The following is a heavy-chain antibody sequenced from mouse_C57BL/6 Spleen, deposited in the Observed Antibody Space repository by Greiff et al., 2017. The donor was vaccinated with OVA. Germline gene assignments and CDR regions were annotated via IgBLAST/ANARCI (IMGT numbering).Heavy chain of an antibody. V-gene: IGHV5-17*01. D-gene: IGHD1-1*01. CDR1: GFTFSDYG. J-gene: IGHJ2*01. Sequence: EVQGVESGGGLVKPGGSLKLSCAASGFTFSDYGMHWVRQAPEQGLEWVAYISSGSSTIDYADTVKGRFTISRDNAKNTLFLQMTSLRSEDTAMYYCARPDYYGRWDWGQGTTLTVAS. CDR2: ISSGSSTI. CDR3: ARPDYYGRWD.